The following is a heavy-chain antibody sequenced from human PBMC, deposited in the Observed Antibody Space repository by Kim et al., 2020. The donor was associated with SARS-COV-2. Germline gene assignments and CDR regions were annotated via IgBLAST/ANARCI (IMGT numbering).Heavy chain of an antibody. CDR1: GFTFSSNW. CDR3: IKEFDI. CDR2: INSDGSST. J-gene: IGHJ4*02. V-gene: IGHV3-74*01. Sequence: GGSLRLSCAASGFTFSSNWMHWVRQAPGKGLVWVSRINSDGSSTNSADSVKGGFTISRDNAKNTLYLQMNSPRAEDTAVYYCIKEFDIWGQGTLVTVSS.